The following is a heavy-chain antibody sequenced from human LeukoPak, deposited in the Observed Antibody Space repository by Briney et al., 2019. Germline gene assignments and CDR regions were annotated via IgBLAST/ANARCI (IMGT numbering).Heavy chain of an antibody. J-gene: IGHJ3*02. CDR3: ARIPVVVVVAATYDAFDI. D-gene: IGHD2-15*01. V-gene: IGHV3-21*01. CDR1: GFTFSAYS. Sequence: GGSLRLSCAASGFTFSAYSMNWVRQAPGKGLEWVSSISSSSSYIYYADSVKGRFTISRDNAKNSLYLQMNSLRAEDTAVYYCARIPVVVVVAATYDAFDIWGQGTMVTVSS. CDR2: ISSSSSYI.